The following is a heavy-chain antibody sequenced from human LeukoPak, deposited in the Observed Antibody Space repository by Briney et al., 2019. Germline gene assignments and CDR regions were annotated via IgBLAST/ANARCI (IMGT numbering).Heavy chain of an antibody. CDR1: GGSISSYY. V-gene: IGHV4-4*07. D-gene: IGHD1-26*01. CDR3: ARDPLVGATEASAFDI. Sequence: ETLSLTCTVSGGSISSYYWSWIRQPAGKGLEWIGRIYTSGSTNYNPSLKSRVTMSVDTSKNQFSLKLSSVTAADTAVYYCARDPLVGATEASAFDIWGQGTMVTVSS. J-gene: IGHJ3*02. CDR2: IYTSGST.